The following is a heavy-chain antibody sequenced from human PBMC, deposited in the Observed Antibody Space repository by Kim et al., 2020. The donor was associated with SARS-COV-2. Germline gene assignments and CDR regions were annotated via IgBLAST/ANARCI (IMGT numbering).Heavy chain of an antibody. J-gene: IGHJ4*02. D-gene: IGHD6-13*01. Sequence: GGSLRLSCAASGFTFSSYAMSWVRQAPGKGLEWVSVIYSGGSSTYYADSVKGRFTISRDNSKNTLYLQMNSLRAEDTAVYYCAKDAGDSSSWATQVDYWGQGTLVTVSS. V-gene: IGHV3-23*03. CDR3: AKDAGDSSSWATQVDY. CDR2: IYSGGSST. CDR1: GFTFSSYA.